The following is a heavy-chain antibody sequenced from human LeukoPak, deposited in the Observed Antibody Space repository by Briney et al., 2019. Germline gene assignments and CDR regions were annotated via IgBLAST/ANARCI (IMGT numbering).Heavy chain of an antibody. J-gene: IGHJ5*02. CDR2: INHSGST. D-gene: IGHD6-13*01. Sequence: SETLSLTCAVYGGSFSGYYWSWTRQPPGKGLEWIGEINHSGSTNYNPSLKSRVTISVDTSKNQFSLKLSSVTAADTAVYYCARAGYYSSSWYLLEHWFDPWGQGTLVTVSS. CDR1: GGSFSGYY. CDR3: ARAGYYSSSWYLLEHWFDP. V-gene: IGHV4-34*01.